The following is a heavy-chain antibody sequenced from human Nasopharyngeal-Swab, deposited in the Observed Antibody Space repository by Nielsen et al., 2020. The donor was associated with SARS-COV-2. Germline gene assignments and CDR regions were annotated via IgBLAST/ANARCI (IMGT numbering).Heavy chain of an antibody. CDR3: AGCQISSSWYFDY. CDR1: GGSISSGGYY. CDR2: IYYSGST. J-gene: IGHJ4*02. D-gene: IGHD6-13*01. V-gene: IGHV4-31*03. Sequence: SETLSLTCTVSGGSISSGGYYWSWIRQHPGKGREWIGYIYYSGSTYYNPSLKSRVTISVDTSKNQFSLKLSSVTAADTAVYYCAGCQISSSWYFDYWGQGTLVTVSS.